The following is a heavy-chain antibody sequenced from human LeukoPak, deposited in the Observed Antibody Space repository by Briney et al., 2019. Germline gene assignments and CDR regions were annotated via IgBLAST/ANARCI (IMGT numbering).Heavy chain of an antibody. D-gene: IGHD1/OR15-1a*01. CDR1: GFSFNIYA. CDR2: IDRSCGST. Sequence: GGSLRLSCAASGFSFNIYAMSWVRQAPGKGLEWVAAIDRSCGSTFYADSVKARFTISKDNSKNTLYLQINSLRVDDTAIYYWARESRGEHDSWGQGTLVTVSS. J-gene: IGHJ5*01. CDR3: ARESRGEHDS. V-gene: IGHV3-23*01.